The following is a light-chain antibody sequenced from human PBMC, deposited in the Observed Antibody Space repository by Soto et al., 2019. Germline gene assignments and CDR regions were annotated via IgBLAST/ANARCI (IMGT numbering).Light chain of an antibody. CDR3: RQYDTVPLT. J-gene: IGKJ4*01. V-gene: IGKV1-33*01. CDR2: DAS. CDR1: QDITNQ. Sequence: DIQMAQSPSSLSASLGDRVTITCQSSQDITNQIDWYQQKPGKAPRLLIYDASNLEIGVPSRFRGSGSGTDFTFTINNLQPEDIATYYCRQYDTVPLTFGGGTKVEIK.